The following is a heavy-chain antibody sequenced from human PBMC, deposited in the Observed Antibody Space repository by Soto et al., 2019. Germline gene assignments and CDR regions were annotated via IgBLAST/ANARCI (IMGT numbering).Heavy chain of an antibody. V-gene: IGHV4-30-4*01. D-gene: IGHD2-15*01. CDR3: ARDVYCSGCICYSAPDAFDI. Sequence: SETLSLTCTVSGGSISSGDYYWSWIRQPPGKGLDWIGYIYYSGSTYYNPSLKSRVTISVDTSKNQFSLKLSSMTAADTAVYYCARDVYCSGCICYSAPDAFDIWGQGTMVTVSS. CDR2: IYYSGST. J-gene: IGHJ3*02. CDR1: GGSISSGDYY.